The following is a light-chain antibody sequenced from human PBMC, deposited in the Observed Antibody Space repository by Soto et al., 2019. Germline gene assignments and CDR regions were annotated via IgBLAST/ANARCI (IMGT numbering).Light chain of an antibody. CDR1: SSDVGGYNY. J-gene: IGLJ1*01. CDR3: SSYTSTSSYV. CDR2: EVS. Sequence: QSVLTQPASVSGSPGQSITISCTGTSSDVGGYNYVSWYQQHPGKAPKLMISEVSNRPSGVSNRFSGSKSGNTASLTISGLQPEDEADYYCSSYTSTSSYVFGGGTKLTVL. V-gene: IGLV2-14*01.